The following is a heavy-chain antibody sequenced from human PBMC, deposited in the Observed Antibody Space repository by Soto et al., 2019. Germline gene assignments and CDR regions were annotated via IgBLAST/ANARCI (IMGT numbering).Heavy chain of an antibody. Sequence: QVQLVQSGAEVKKPGSSVKVSCKASGGTFSSYAISWVRQAPGQGLEWTGGIIPIFGTANYAQKFQGRVTGSAEESTSTAYMEQSSQRSGDTAVYYCARVRCEDSSGYPFDYWGQGTLVTVSS. D-gene: IGHD3-22*01. CDR3: ARVRCEDSSGYPFDY. V-gene: IGHV1-69*01. CDR1: GGTFSSYA. CDR2: IIPIFGTA. J-gene: IGHJ4*02.